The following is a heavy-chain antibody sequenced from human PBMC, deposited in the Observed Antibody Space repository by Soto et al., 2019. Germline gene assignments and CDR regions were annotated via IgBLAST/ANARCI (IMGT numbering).Heavy chain of an antibody. V-gene: IGHV2-26*01. CDR3: ARLGYCSGGSCYSGWFDP. CDR2: IFSNDEK. CDR1: GFSLSNARMG. D-gene: IGHD2-15*01. J-gene: IGHJ5*02. Sequence: SGPTLVNPTDTLTLTCTVSGFSLSNARMGVSWIRQPPGKALEWLAHIFSNDEKSYSTSLKSRLTISKDTSKSQVVLTMTNMDPVDTATYYCARLGYCSGGSCYSGWFDPWGQGTLVTVSS.